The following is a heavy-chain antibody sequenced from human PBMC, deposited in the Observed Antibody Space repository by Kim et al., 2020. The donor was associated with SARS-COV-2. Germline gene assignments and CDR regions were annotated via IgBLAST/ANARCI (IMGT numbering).Heavy chain of an antibody. D-gene: IGHD6-13*01. J-gene: IGHJ5*02. V-gene: IGHV3-48*02. Sequence: VKGRFTISRDNDKNSLYLQMNSLRDEDTAVYYCARDDGAWYSRNPNWFDPWGQGTLVTVSS. CDR3: ARDDGAWYSRNPNWFDP.